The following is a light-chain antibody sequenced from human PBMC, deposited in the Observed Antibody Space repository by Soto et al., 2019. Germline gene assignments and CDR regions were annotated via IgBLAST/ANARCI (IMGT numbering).Light chain of an antibody. J-gene: IGKJ4*01. CDR3: QQDNDLPPKIT. CDR1: QSVRSN. V-gene: IGKV3-15*01. Sequence: TVMTQSPASLSVPPGERATLSCRATQSVRSNLAWYQQQPGQAPRLLIYDASTRATGIPGRFSGGGSETEFTLTLSRLQSEDSAVYYCQQDNDLPPKITFGVETKVEIK. CDR2: DAS.